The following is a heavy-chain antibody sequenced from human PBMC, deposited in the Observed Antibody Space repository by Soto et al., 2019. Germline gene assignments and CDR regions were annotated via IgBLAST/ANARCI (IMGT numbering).Heavy chain of an antibody. Sequence: VRKTHGQGLEWMGRIIPESGRTNYAQKFQGRVTMARDTSISTAYMELSRLRSDDTAVYYCARDREYIRAAERNYCWFVPSGQGTLVTVFS. D-gene: IGHD3-10*01. CDR2: IIPESGRT. CDR3: ARDREYIRAAERNYCWFVP. V-gene: IGHV1-2*06. J-gene: IGHJ5*02.